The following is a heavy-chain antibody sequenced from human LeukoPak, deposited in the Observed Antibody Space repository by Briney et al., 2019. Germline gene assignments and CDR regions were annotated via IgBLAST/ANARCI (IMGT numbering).Heavy chain of an antibody. CDR1: GFGFSGQY. CDR2: IGSDGATV. V-gene: IGHV3-11*04. D-gene: IGHD6-13*01. Sequence: PGGSLRLSCAASGFGFSGQYLSWIRQTPGKGLEWVSYIGSDGATVYYADSVKGRFTISRDNAKKSLYLQMNSLRAEDTALYYCVSALAYAFDIWGQGTLVTVSS. CDR3: VSALAYAFDI. J-gene: IGHJ3*02.